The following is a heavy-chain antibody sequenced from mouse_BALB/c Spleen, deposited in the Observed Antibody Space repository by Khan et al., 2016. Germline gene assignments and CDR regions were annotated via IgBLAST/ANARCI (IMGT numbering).Heavy chain of an antibody. Sequence: QIQLVQSGPELKKPGETVKISCKASGYTFTNYGMNWVKQAPGKGLKWMGWINTYTGEPTYADDFKGRFAFSLETSASTAYLQLNNLKNEDTATYFCAAYYRDSMDYWGQGTSVTVSS. V-gene: IGHV9-3-1*01. D-gene: IGHD2-14*01. CDR2: INTYTGEP. CDR3: AAYYRDSMDY. J-gene: IGHJ4*01. CDR1: GYTFTNYG.